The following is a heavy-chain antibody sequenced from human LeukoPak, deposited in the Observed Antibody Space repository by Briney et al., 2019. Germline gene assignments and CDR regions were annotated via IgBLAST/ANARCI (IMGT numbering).Heavy chain of an antibody. D-gene: IGHD3-22*01. CDR2: IYSGGST. Sequence: GGSLRLSCAASGFTVSRNYMSWVRQAPGKGLEWVSLIYSGGSTYYADSVKGRFTISRDNSKNTLYLQMNSLRAEDTAVYYCARDRRAMIVVVPFDYWGQGTLVTVSS. CDR1: GFTVSRNY. J-gene: IGHJ4*02. V-gene: IGHV3-53*01. CDR3: ARDRRAMIVVVPFDY.